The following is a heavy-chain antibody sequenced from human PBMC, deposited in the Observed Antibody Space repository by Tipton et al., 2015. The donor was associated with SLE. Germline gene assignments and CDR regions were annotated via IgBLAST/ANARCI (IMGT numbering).Heavy chain of an antibody. V-gene: IGHV4-39*02. J-gene: IGHJ4*02. CDR3: ARRSLLAVPK. CDR1: GDSISSSGYY. CDR2: IYDNGNT. D-gene: IGHD6-19*01. Sequence: PGLVKPSETLSLTCTVSGDSISSSGYYWVWIRQPPGKGLEWVGSIYDNGNTYYNPSLKSRATISADTSKNLFSLKLSSVTAADMAVYYCARRSLLAVPKWGQGTLVTVSS.